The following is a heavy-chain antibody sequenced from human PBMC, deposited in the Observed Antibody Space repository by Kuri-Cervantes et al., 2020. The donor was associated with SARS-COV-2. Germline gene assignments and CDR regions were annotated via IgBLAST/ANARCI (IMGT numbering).Heavy chain of an antibody. J-gene: IGHJ4*02. V-gene: IGHV4-59*01. Sequence: SETLSLTCTVSGGSISSYYWSWIRQPPGKGLEWIGYIYYSGSTNYNPSLKSRVTISVDTSKNQFSLKLSSVTAADTAVYYCARDLLGVGYCSGGSCPYYFDYWGQGTLVTVSS. D-gene: IGHD2-15*01. CDR1: GGSISSYY. CDR2: IYYSGST. CDR3: ARDLLGVGYCSGGSCPYYFDY.